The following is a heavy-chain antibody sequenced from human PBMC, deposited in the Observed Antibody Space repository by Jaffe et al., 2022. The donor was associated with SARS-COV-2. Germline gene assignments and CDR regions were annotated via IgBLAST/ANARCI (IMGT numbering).Heavy chain of an antibody. V-gene: IGHV4-61*02. D-gene: IGHD3-3*01. CDR2: IYTSGST. J-gene: IGHJ6*02. CDR3: ARGQPMGFGVAPYYYYGMDV. Sequence: QVQLQESGPGLVKPSQTLSLTCTVSGGSISSGSYYWSWIRQPAGKGLEWIGRIYTSGSTNYNPSLKSRVTISVDTSKNQFSLKLSSVTAADTAVYYCARGQPMGFGVAPYYYYGMDVWGQGTTVTVSS. CDR1: GGSISSGSYY.